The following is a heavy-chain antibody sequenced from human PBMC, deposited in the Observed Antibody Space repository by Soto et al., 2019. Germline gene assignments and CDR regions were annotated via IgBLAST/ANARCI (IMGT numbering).Heavy chain of an antibody. CDR1: GYTSADFG. CDR2: VSGNNGAS. J-gene: IGHJ5*01. D-gene: IGHD2-15*01. CDR3: LRGHKYFRGSGNWFDS. Sequence: ASVKVSCKASGYTSADFGISWVRQAPGQGLEWMGWVSGNNGASNPAPKVQGRITMTLDTSTGVSYMALRSLRSDDTAIYSCLRGHKYFRGSGNWFDSCGQGTLVTVSS. V-gene: IGHV1-18*04.